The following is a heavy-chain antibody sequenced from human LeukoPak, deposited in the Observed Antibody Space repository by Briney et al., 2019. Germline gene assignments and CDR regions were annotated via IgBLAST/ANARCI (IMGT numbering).Heavy chain of an antibody. CDR2: IIPILGIA. D-gene: IGHD3-22*01. Sequence: GASVKVSCKASGGTFSSYAISWVRQAPGQGLEWMGRIIPILGIANYAQKFQGRVTITADKSTSTAYMELNSLRSEDTAVYYCARVAVSYYYDSSGSLDYWGQGTLVTVSS. CDR1: GGTFSSYA. CDR3: ARVAVSYYYDSSGSLDY. V-gene: IGHV1-69*04. J-gene: IGHJ4*02.